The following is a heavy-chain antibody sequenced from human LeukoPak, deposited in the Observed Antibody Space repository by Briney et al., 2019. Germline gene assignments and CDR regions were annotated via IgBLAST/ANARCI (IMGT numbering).Heavy chain of an antibody. CDR3: AKDMGYFTGMDV. CDR1: GFAFNEAW. V-gene: IGHV3-23*01. CDR2: ISASGGST. Sequence: PGGSLRLSCAASGFAFNEAWMNWVRQAPGKGLEWVSAISASGGSTYYADSVKGRFTISRDNSKNTLYLQMNSLRAEDTAVYYCAKDMGYFTGMDVWGQGTTVTVSS. D-gene: IGHD2-8*01. J-gene: IGHJ6*02.